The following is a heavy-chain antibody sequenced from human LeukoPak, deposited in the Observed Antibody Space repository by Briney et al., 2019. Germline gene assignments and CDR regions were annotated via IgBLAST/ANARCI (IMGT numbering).Heavy chain of an antibody. CDR2: IKQDASDK. D-gene: IGHD6-19*01. Sequence: GGSLRLSCAASAFTFSNFWMSWVRQAPGKGLEWVANIKQDASDKHYVDSVKGRFTISRDNAKNSLYLHMNSLRAEDTAVYYCAGVGDRDYSSGWFDYWGQGTLVTVSS. J-gene: IGHJ4*02. CDR3: AGVGDRDYSSGWFDY. CDR1: AFTFSNFW. V-gene: IGHV3-7*01.